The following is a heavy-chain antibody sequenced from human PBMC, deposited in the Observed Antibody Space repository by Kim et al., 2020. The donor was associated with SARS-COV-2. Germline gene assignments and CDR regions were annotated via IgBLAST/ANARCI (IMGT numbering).Heavy chain of an antibody. D-gene: IGHD1-26*01. CDR1: GFTFSSYS. CDR3: ARVFLMGATTLDY. CDR2: ISSSSSYI. Sequence: GGSLRLSCAASGFTFSSYSMNWVRQAPGKGLEWVSSISSSSSYIYYADSVKGRFTISRDNAKNSLYLQMNSLRAEDTAVYYCARVFLMGATTLDYWGQGTLVTVSS. V-gene: IGHV3-21*01. J-gene: IGHJ4*02.